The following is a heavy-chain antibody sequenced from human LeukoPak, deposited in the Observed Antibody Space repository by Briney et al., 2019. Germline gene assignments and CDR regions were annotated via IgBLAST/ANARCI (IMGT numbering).Heavy chain of an antibody. D-gene: IGHD3-22*01. Sequence: SETLSLTCSVSGYSISSGYYWGWIRQSPGKGLEWIGSIYHSGSTYYNPSLKSRVSILVDTSKNQFSLKLSSVTAADTAVYYCARDTYYYDSSGYSLDYWGQGTLVTVSS. V-gene: IGHV4-38-2*02. J-gene: IGHJ4*02. CDR1: GYSISSGYY. CDR3: ARDTYYYDSSGYSLDY. CDR2: IYHSGST.